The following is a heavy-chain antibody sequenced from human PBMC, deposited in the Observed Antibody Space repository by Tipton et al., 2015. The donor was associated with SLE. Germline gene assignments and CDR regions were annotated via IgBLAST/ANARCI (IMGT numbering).Heavy chain of an antibody. CDR3: ARDGLTDCSSTSCPTGAFDI. Sequence: LRLSCTVSGYSISSGYYWGWIRQPPGKGLEWIGSIYYSGSTYYNPSLKSRVTISVDTSKNQFSLKLSSVTAADTAVYYCARDGLTDCSSTSCPTGAFDIWGQGTMVTVSS. CDR2: IYYSGST. J-gene: IGHJ3*02. CDR1: GYSISSGYY. V-gene: IGHV4-38-2*02. D-gene: IGHD2-2*01.